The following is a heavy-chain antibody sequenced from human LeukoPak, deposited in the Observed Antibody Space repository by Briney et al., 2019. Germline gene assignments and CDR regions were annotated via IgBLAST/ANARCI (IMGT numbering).Heavy chain of an antibody. Sequence: ASVKVSCKASGYTFTSYGISWVRQAPGQGLEWMGWINPSSGGTNYAQKFQGRVTMTRDTSISTAYMELSRLRSDDTAVYYCARDGEYCSSTSCYVTWFDPWGQGTLVTVSS. CDR3: ARDGEYCSSTSCYVTWFDP. V-gene: IGHV1-2*02. D-gene: IGHD2-2*01. CDR2: INPSSGGT. J-gene: IGHJ5*02. CDR1: GYTFTSYG.